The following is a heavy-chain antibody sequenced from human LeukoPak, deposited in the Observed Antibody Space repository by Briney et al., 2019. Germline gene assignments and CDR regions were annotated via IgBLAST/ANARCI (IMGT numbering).Heavy chain of an antibody. CDR2: IRSKAYGGTT. V-gene: IGHV3-49*03. CDR3: TRDLFGGDSYGFDY. CDR1: GFTFGDYA. D-gene: IGHD5-18*01. Sequence: GGSLRLSXTASGFTFGDYAMSWFRQAPGKGLEWVGFIRSKAYGGTTEYAASVKGRFTISRDDSKSIAYLQMNSLKTEDTAVYYCTRDLFGGDSYGFDYWGQGTLVTVSS. J-gene: IGHJ4*02.